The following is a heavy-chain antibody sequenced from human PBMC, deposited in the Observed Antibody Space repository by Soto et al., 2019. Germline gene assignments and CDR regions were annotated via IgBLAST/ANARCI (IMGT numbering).Heavy chain of an antibody. J-gene: IGHJ5*02. Sequence: ASVKVSCKASGYTFSDYNMHWVRQAPGQRLEWMAWINGGNGNTIYAQKFQGRLTVTRDTPASTAYMEVSSLRSEDTAVYYCARVVFSYCGGDCYLRAWFDPWGQGTLVTVSS. V-gene: IGHV1-3*01. D-gene: IGHD2-21*01. CDR1: GYTFSDYN. CDR3: ARVVFSYCGGDCYLRAWFDP. CDR2: INGGNGNT.